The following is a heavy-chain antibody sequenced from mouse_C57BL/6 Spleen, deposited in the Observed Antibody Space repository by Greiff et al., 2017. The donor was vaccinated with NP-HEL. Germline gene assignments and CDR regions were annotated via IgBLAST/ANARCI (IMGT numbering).Heavy chain of an antibody. V-gene: IGHV1-52*01. CDR2: IDPSDSET. Sequence: QVQLQQPGAELVRPGSSVKLSCKASGYTFTSYWMHWVKQRPIQGLEWIGNIDPSDSETHYNQKFKDKATLTVDKSSSTAYMQLGSLTSEDSAVYYCAREDYYGSSFPYWGQGTLVTVSA. CDR3: AREDYYGSSFPY. D-gene: IGHD1-1*01. J-gene: IGHJ3*01. CDR1: GYTFTSYW.